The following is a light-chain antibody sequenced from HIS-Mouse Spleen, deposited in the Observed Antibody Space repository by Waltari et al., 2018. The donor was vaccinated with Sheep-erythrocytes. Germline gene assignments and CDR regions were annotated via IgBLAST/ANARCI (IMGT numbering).Light chain of an antibody. J-gene: IGKJ4*01. CDR1: QSVSSY. CDR3: QQRSNWLT. Sequence: EIVLTQSPATLSLSPGERATLSCRASQSVSSYLAWYQQKPGQAPRPLIYDASNRATGSPASFSGSGSGTDFTLTISSLEPEDFAVYYCQQRSNWLTFGGGTKVEIK. V-gene: IGKV3-11*01. CDR2: DAS.